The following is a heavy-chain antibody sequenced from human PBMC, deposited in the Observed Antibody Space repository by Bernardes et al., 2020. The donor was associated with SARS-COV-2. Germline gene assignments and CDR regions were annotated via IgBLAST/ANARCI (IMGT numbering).Heavy chain of an antibody. J-gene: IGHJ6*02. V-gene: IGHV3-48*02. CDR2: ISSTGSTI. D-gene: IGHD3-3*01. Sequence: GGSLRLSCAASGFTFSSYSMNWVRQAPGKGLEWVSYISSTGSTIYYADSVKGRFTISRDNAKNSLYLQMNSLRDEDTAVYYCARTVEWSSPHSYGMDVWGQGTTVTVSS. CDR3: ARTVEWSSPHSYGMDV. CDR1: GFTFSSYS.